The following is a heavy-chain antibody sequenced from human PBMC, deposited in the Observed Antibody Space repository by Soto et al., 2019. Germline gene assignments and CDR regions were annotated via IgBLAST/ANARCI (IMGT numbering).Heavy chain of an antibody. V-gene: IGHV3-30*18. J-gene: IGHJ4*02. CDR1: GFTFSDYA. D-gene: IGHD6-19*01. CDR3: AKGGRQWLVTSDFNY. CDR2: VSHDGRNT. Sequence: VQLVESGGGVVQPGRSLRLSCAASGFTFSDYAMHWVRQAPGKGLEWVAVVSHDGRNTHYADSVKGRFTISRDSSKDTVSLALTRLRAEYTAVYYCAKGGRQWLVTSDFNYWGQGALVTVSS.